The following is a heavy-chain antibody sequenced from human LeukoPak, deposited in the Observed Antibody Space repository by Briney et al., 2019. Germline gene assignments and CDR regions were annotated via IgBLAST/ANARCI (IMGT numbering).Heavy chain of an antibody. Sequence: PGGSLRLSCAASGFTFSSYGMHWVRQAPGKGLEWVAVIWYDGSNKYYADSVKGRFTISRDNSKNTLYLQMNSLRAEDTAVYYCARDRSYDFWSGYSTPDYWGQGTLVTVSS. CDR1: GFTFSSYG. CDR2: IWYDGSNK. V-gene: IGHV3-33*01. CDR3: ARDRSYDFWSGYSTPDY. J-gene: IGHJ4*02. D-gene: IGHD3-3*01.